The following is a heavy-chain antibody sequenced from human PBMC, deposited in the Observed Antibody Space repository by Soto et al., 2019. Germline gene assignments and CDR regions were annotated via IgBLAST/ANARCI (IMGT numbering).Heavy chain of an antibody. J-gene: IGHJ6*02. CDR3: ARGGLRFLEWLFPQTACGGMDV. V-gene: IGHV3-30-3*01. D-gene: IGHD3-3*01. CDR2: ISYDGSNK. CDR1: GFTFSSYA. Sequence: QVQLVESGGGVVQPGRSLRLSCAASGFTFSSYAMHWVRQAPGKGLEWVAVISYDGSNKYYADSVKGRFTISRDNSKNTLYLQMNSLRAEDTAVYYCARGGLRFLEWLFPQTACGGMDVWGQGTTVTVSS.